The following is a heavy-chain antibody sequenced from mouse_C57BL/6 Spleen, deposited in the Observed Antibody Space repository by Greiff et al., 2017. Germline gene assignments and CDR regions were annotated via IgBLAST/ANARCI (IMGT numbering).Heavy chain of an antibody. CDR2: IYPRSGNT. Sequence: VQLQQSGAELARPGASVKLSCKASGYTFTSYGISWVKQRTGQGLEWIGEIYPRSGNTYYNEKFKGKATLTADKSSSTAYMELRSLTSEDSAVYFCARGSLYYDYEGFAYWGQGTLVTVSA. CDR1: GYTFTSYG. J-gene: IGHJ3*01. D-gene: IGHD2-4*01. V-gene: IGHV1-81*01. CDR3: ARGSLYYDYEGFAY.